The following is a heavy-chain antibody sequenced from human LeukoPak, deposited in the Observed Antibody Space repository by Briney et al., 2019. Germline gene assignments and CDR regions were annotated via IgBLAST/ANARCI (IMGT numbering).Heavy chain of an antibody. V-gene: IGHV3-9*01. D-gene: IGHD1-26*01. CDR1: GFTFDDYA. Sequence: GGSLRLSCAASGFTFDDYAMHWVRQAPGKGLEWVSGISWNSGSIGYADSVKGRFTISRDNAKNTAYLQMNSLKTEDTAVYYCTRSWPGGELVAYYYYMDVWGKGTTVTISS. J-gene: IGHJ6*03. CDR2: ISWNSGSI. CDR3: TRSWPGGELVAYYYYMDV.